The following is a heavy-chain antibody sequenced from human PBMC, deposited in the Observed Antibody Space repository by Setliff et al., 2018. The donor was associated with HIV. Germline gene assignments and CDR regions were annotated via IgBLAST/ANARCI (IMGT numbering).Heavy chain of an antibody. CDR3: AWETQQSYNIVTGYNYYYGIDV. Sequence: NPSETLSLTCNVSGASISSYYWTWIRQSPGNRLEWLGYITDSGNTNYNPSLRRRVTISADTSKNQVSLRLRSVTAAATAVYYCAWETQQSYNIVTGYNYYYGIDVWGQGTTVTVSS. CDR2: ITDSGNT. CDR1: GASISSYY. D-gene: IGHD3-9*01. V-gene: IGHV4-59*01. J-gene: IGHJ6*02.